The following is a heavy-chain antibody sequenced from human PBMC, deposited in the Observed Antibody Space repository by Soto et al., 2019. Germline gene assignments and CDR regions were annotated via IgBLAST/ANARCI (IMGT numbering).Heavy chain of an antibody. Sequence: PSETLSLTCTVSGGSIKSDYYWAWVRQPPGGGLQWMGYKYYSGATDSDPSLGARVSFSVDTSKNQFFLNLTSVTVADTAVYYCARGRPNYFYYGLDVWGPGIPVTV. V-gene: IGHV4-30-4*01. CDR3: ARGRPNYFYYGLDV. CDR1: GGSIKSDYY. CDR2: KYYSGAT. J-gene: IGHJ6*02.